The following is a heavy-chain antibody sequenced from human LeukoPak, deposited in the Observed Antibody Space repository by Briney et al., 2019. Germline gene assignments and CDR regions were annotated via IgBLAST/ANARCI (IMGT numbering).Heavy chain of an antibody. J-gene: IGHJ4*02. CDR2: INHSGST. CDR1: GGSFSGYY. V-gene: IGHV4-34*01. D-gene: IGHD1-7*01. Sequence: SETLSLTCAVYGGSFSGYYWSWIRQPPGKGLEWIGEINHSGSTNYNPSLKSRVTISVDTSKNQFSLKLSTVTAADTAVYYCARGRTIFDYWGQGTLVTVSS. CDR3: ARGRTIFDY.